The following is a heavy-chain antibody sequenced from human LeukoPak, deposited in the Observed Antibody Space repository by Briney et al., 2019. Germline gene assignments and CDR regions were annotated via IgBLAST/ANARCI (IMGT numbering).Heavy chain of an antibody. J-gene: IGHJ6*02. CDR3: ARDRADGSSTSCYGYYYYYGMDV. Sequence: KPSQTLSLTCTVSGGSISSGGYYWSWIRQHPGKGLEWIGYIYYSGSTYYNPSLQSRVTISVDTSKNQFSLKLSSVTAADTAVYYCARDRADGSSTSCYGYYYYYGMDVWGQGTTVTVSS. CDR1: GGSISSGGYY. V-gene: IGHV4-31*03. CDR2: IYYSGST. D-gene: IGHD2-2*01.